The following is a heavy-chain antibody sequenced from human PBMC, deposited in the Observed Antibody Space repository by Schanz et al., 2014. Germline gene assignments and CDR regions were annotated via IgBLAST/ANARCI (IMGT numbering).Heavy chain of an antibody. V-gene: IGHV3-7*04. J-gene: IGHJ2*01. D-gene: IGHD2-21*02. CDR3: AKDLGVDCGDGCFNWYFDL. CDR1: GFIFGSSV. Sequence: EVQLLESGGGLIQPGGSLRLSCAASGFIFGSSVMAWVRQAPGKGLEWVANIKQDESEKYYVDSVKGRFTISRDNAKNSLFLHMNSLRAEDTAVYFCAKDLGVDCGDGCFNWYFDLWGRGTLVTVSS. CDR2: IKQDESEK.